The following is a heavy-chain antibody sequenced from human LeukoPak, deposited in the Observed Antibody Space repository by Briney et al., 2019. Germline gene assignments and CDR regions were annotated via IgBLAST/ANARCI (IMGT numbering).Heavy chain of an antibody. Sequence: SETLSLTCAVYGGSFSGYYWSWIRQPPGKGLEWIGEINHSGSTNYSPSLKSRVTISVDTSKNQFSLKLGSVTAADTAVYYCAGVEMATIKGYYFDYWGQGTLVTVSS. J-gene: IGHJ4*02. V-gene: IGHV4-34*01. CDR2: INHSGST. D-gene: IGHD5-24*01. CDR1: GGSFSGYY. CDR3: AGVEMATIKGYYFDY.